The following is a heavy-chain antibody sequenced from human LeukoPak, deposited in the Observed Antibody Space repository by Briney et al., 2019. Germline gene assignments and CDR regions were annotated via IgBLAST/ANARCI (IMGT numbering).Heavy chain of an antibody. CDR2: MNQDGSAK. D-gene: IGHD3-16*01. J-gene: IGHJ6*02. CDR1: GFTLSDSW. Sequence: GGSLRLSCAASGFTLSDSWMSWVRQAPGKGLEWVANMNQDGSAKGYVDSVRGRFTISRDNARNSLYLQMSSLRPEDTAVYYCATYTHWVAGDVWGQGTTVTVSS. V-gene: IGHV3-7*01. CDR3: ATYTHWVAGDV.